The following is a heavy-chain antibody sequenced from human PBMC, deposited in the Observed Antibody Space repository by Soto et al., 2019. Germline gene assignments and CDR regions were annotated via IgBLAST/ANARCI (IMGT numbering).Heavy chain of an antibody. Sequence: VQLVESGGGVVQPGRSLRLSCAASGFTFSSYAMHWVRQAPGKGLEWVAVISYDGSNKYYADSVKGRFTISRDNSKNTLYLQMNSLRAEDTAVYYCARDVGPYDSSGYNAFDIWGQGTMVTVSS. CDR3: ARDVGPYDSSGYNAFDI. V-gene: IGHV3-30-3*01. D-gene: IGHD3-22*01. J-gene: IGHJ3*02. CDR2: ISYDGSNK. CDR1: GFTFSSYA.